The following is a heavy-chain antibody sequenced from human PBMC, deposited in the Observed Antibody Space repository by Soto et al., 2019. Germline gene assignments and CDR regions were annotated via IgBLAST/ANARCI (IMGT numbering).Heavy chain of an antibody. CDR2: IYPDDSAT. J-gene: IGHJ4*02. CDR1: VYSFTSYW. Sequence: HGESLKISCKGSVYSFTSYWIGWVRQMPGKGLEWLGLIYPDDSATRYSPSFQGQVTISADMSISTAYLQASSLKASDTAMYYCARHEARAYGRAFDYWGQGTLVNVSS. V-gene: IGHV5-51*01. CDR3: ARHEARAYGRAFDY. D-gene: IGHD3-10*02.